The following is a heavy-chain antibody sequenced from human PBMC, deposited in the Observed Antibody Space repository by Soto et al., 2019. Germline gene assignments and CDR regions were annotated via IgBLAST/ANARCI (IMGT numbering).Heavy chain of an antibody. CDR2: IWYDGSNK. D-gene: IGHD2-2*01. V-gene: IGHV3-33*01. CDR3: AREPPYPSYCSSTRCYGDDFDY. J-gene: IGHJ4*02. Sequence: QVQLVESGGGVVQPGRSLRLSCAASGFTFSSYGMHWVRQAPGKGLEWVAVIWYDGSNKYYADSVKGRFTISRDNSKNTLYLQMNSLTAEDTAVYYCAREPPYPSYCSSTRCYGDDFDYWGQGTLLTVSS. CDR1: GFTFSSYG.